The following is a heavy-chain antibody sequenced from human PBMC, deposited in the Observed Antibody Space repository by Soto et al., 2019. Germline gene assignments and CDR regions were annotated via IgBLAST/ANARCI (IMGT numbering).Heavy chain of an antibody. J-gene: IGHJ4*02. D-gene: IGHD5-12*01. CDR2: VSHSGST. Sequence: QVQLQESGPGLVKPSGTLSLTCAVSSGSITSSNWWSWVRQPPGKGLEWIGEVSHSGSTHYIPSLKSRVTISVDKSSNQFSLRLSSVTAADTAVYYCARNRYGGYDFDYWGQGTLVTVSS. CDR1: SGSITSSNW. CDR3: ARNRYGGYDFDY. V-gene: IGHV4-4*02.